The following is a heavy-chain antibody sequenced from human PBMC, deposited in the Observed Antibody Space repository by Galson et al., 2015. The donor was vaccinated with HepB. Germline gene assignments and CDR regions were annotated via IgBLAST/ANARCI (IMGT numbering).Heavy chain of an antibody. J-gene: IGHJ6*02. CDR1: GGSISISY. Sequence: SETLSLTCTVSGGSISISYWSWIRQPPGKGLEWIGYIYYSGSTNYNPSLKSRVTISVDTSKNQFSLKLSSVTAADTAAYYCARAGYYYGMDVWGQGTTVTVSS. CDR2: IYYSGST. CDR3: ARAGYYYGMDV. V-gene: IGHV4-59*01.